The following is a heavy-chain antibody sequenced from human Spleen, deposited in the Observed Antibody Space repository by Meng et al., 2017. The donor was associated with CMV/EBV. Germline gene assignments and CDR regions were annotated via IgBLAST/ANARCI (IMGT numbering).Heavy chain of an antibody. D-gene: IGHD2-2*01. CDR1: GFTFSSYS. CDR3: ARGRTSSDDGDM. Sequence: GESLKISCAASGFTFSSYSMNWVRQAPGKGLEWVSSISSSSSYIYYADSVKGRFTISRDNAKNSLYLQMNSLRAEDTAVYYCARGRTSSDDGDMWGQGTTVTVSS. J-gene: IGHJ3*02. V-gene: IGHV3-21*01. CDR2: ISSSSSYI.